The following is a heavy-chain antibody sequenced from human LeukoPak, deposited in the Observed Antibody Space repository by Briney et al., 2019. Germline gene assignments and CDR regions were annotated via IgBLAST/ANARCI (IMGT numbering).Heavy chain of an antibody. CDR2: IKQDGSEK. CDR1: GFTFSSYW. J-gene: IGHJ5*02. V-gene: IGHV3-7*01. CDR3: ARECPRYCRSTSCYAYFRLFGNWFDP. D-gene: IGHD2-2*01. Sequence: GGSLRLSCAASGFTFSSYWMSWVRQAPGKGLEWVANIKQDGSEKNYVDSVKGRFTISRDNAKNSLYLQMNSLRAEDTAVYYCARECPRYCRSTSCYAYFRLFGNWFDPWGQGTLVTVSS.